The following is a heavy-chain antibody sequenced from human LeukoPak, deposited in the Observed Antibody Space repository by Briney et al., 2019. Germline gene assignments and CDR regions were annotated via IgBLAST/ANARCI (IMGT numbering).Heavy chain of an antibody. V-gene: IGHV3-21*01. CDR2: ISSSSSYI. J-gene: IGHJ4*02. CDR3: ARDLNSGRYPDY. Sequence: GGSLRLSCAASGFTFSSYSMNWVRQAPGKGLEWVSSISSSSSYIYYADSVKGRFTISRDNAKNSLYLQMNSLRAEDTAVYYCARDLNSGRYPDYWGQGTLVTVSS. D-gene: IGHD6-19*01. CDR1: GFTFSSYS.